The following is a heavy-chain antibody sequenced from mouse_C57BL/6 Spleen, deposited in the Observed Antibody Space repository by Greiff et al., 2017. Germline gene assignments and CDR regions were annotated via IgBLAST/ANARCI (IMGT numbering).Heavy chain of an antibody. D-gene: IGHD4-1*01. CDR2: IRSKSNNYAT. J-gene: IGHJ2*01. CDR1: GFSFNTYA. V-gene: IGHV10-1*01. CDR3: VSHDWDEGYFDD. Sequence: EVKVVESGGGLVQPKGSLKLSCAASGFSFNTYAMNWVRQAPGKGLEWVARIRSKSNNYATYYADSVKDRFTISRDDSESMLYLQMNNLKTEDTAMYYCVSHDWDEGYFDDWGQGTTLTVSS.